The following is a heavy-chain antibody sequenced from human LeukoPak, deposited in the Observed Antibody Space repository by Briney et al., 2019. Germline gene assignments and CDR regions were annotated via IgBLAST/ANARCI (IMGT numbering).Heavy chain of an antibody. CDR2: ISAYNGNT. Sequence: ASVKVSCKASGYTFTSYGISWVRQAPGQGLEWMGWISAYNGNTNYAQKLQGRVTMTTDTSTSTAYMELRSLRSDDTAVYYCARNNVDTAMVLGYYYYYYMDVWGKGTTVTVSS. J-gene: IGHJ6*03. D-gene: IGHD5-18*01. CDR3: ARNNVDTAMVLGYYYYYYMDV. V-gene: IGHV1-18*01. CDR1: GYTFTSYG.